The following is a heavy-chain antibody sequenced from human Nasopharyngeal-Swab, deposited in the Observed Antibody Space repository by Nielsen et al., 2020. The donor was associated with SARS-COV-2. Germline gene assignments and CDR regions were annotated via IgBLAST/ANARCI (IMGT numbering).Heavy chain of an antibody. V-gene: IGHV3-15*01. D-gene: IGHD6-19*01. CDR2: IKSKTDGGTT. Sequence: GESLKISCAASGFTFSNAWMSWVRQAPGKGLEWVGRIKSKTDGGTTDYAAPVKGRFTISRDDSKNTLYLQMNSLKTEDTAVYYCTTDNKLKKYSGWYSYYYCGMDVWGQGTTVTVSS. J-gene: IGHJ6*02. CDR1: GFTFSNAW. CDR3: TTDNKLKKYSGWYSYYYCGMDV.